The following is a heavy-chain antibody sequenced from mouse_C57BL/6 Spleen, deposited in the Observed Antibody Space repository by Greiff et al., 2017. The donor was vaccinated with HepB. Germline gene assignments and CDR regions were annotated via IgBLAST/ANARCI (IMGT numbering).Heavy chain of an antibody. D-gene: IGHD2-1*01. J-gene: IGHJ1*03. V-gene: IGHV1-72*01. CDR3: ARSPSLYHYYGYFDV. CDR1: GYTFTSYW. Sequence: QVQLQQPGAELVKPGASVKLSCKASGYTFTSYWMHWVKQRPVRGLEWIGRIDPNSGGTKYNEKFKSKATLTVDKPSSTAYMQLSSLTSEDSAVYYCARSPSLYHYYGYFDVWGTGTTVTVSS. CDR2: IDPNSGGT.